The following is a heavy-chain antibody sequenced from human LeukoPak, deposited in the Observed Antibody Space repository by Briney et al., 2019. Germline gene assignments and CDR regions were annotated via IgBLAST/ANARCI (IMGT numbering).Heavy chain of an antibody. CDR3: AREDSTYDY. CDR2: INPNSGGT. J-gene: IGHJ4*02. V-gene: IGHV1-2*02. Sequence: ASVKVSCKASGYTFTSYGISWVRQAPGQGLEWMGWINPNSGGTNYAQKFQGRVTMTRDTSISTAYMELSRLRSDDTAVYYCAREDSTYDYWGQGTLVTVSS. D-gene: IGHD6-13*01. CDR1: GYTFTSYG.